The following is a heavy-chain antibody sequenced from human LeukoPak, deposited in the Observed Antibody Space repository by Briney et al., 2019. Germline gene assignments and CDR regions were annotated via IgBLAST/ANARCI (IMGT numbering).Heavy chain of an antibody. CDR2: IYYSGST. Sequence: PSETLSLTCTVSGGSVSSGDYYWSWIRQPPGKGLEWIGYIYYSGSTNYNPSLKSRVTISVDTSKNQFSLKLSSVTAADTAVYYCARSVGSSSILDYWGQGTLVTVSS. V-gene: IGHV4-61*08. D-gene: IGHD6-6*01. CDR1: GGSVSSGDYY. J-gene: IGHJ4*02. CDR3: ARSVGSSSILDY.